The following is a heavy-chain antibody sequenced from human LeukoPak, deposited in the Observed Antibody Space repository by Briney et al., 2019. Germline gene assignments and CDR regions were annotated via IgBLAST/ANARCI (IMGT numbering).Heavy chain of an antibody. Sequence: PGRSLRLSCAASGFTFSSHGMHWVRQAPGKGLEGVALMSYDGTNKVYADSVKGRFTISRDNSKNTLYLEMNNLRAEDTAVYYCAKRRYCSGGRCYSFHFDYWGQGTLVTVSS. V-gene: IGHV3-30*18. CDR1: GFTFSSHG. J-gene: IGHJ4*02. CDR2: MSYDGTNK. CDR3: AKRRYCSGGRCYSFHFDY. D-gene: IGHD2-15*01.